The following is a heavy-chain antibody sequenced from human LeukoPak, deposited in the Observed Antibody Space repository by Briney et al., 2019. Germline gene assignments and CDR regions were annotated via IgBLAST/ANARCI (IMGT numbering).Heavy chain of an antibody. V-gene: IGHV1-18*01. Sequence: ASVKVSCKASGYTFTSYGISWVRQAPGQGLEWMGWISAYNGNTNYAQKLQGRVTMTTDTSTSTAYMELRSLRSDDTAVYYCARDLYGSGSYYIHYYYYYYMDVWGKGTTVTISS. CDR1: GYTFTSYG. CDR2: ISAYNGNT. J-gene: IGHJ6*03. CDR3: ARDLYGSGSYYIHYYYYYYMDV. D-gene: IGHD3-10*01.